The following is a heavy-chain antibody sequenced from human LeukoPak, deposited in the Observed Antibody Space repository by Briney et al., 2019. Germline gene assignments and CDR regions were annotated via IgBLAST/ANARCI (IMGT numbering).Heavy chain of an antibody. D-gene: IGHD5-18*01. CDR1: GGTFSSYA. CDR2: IIPIFGTA. V-gene: IGHV1-69*13. CDR3: ARAGDTAMVPSYYYYGMDV. Sequence: SVKVSCKASGGTFSSYAISWVRQAPGQGLEWMGGIIPIFGTANYAQKFQGRVTITADESTSTAYMELSSLRSEDTAVYYCARAGDTAMVPSYYYYGMDVWGQGTTVTISS. J-gene: IGHJ6*02.